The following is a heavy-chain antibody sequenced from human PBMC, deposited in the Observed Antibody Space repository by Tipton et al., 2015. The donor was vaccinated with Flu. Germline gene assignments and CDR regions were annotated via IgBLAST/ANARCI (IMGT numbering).Heavy chain of an antibody. J-gene: IGHJ4*02. CDR3: ARRLSCRGGGCWAY. Sequence: TLSLTCAVYGGSLSGYYWRWIRQPPGKGLEWIANICPGSPYYNPSLKSRVTMSLDTSKIQFSLRLTSVTAADTAVYYCARRLSCRGGGCWAYWGQGILVTVSS. CDR2: ICPGSP. D-gene: IGHD2-21*01. CDR1: GGSLSGYY. V-gene: IGHV4-34*01.